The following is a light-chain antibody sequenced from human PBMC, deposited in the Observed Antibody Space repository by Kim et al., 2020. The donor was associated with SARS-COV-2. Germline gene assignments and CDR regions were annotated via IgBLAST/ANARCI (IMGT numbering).Light chain of an antibody. J-gene: IGLJ2*01. Sequence: PVAPVTITCGASTGAVTSGHYPYWFQQKSGQAPRTLIYETINRHSWTPGRFSGSLLGGKAALTISGAQPEDEAEYYCFRSYSGGVVFGGGTQLTVL. CDR3: FRSYSGGVV. V-gene: IGLV7-46*01. CDR2: ETI. CDR1: TGAVTSGHY.